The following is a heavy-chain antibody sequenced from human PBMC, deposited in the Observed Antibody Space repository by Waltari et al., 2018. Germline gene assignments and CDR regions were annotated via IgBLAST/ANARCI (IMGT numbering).Heavy chain of an antibody. CDR1: NGPISTTTYH. CDR3: AGRPLYTVVWHGFDY. Sequence: QLQLQESGPGLVKPSETLSLTCKVSNGPISTTTYHWAWIRQPPGKGLDWIGSIFTTGNVYYNPSLQSRVTMSVDTSRNQFSLKLRSVTAADTAVYYCAGRPLYTVVWHGFDYWGRGALVTVSS. J-gene: IGHJ4*02. V-gene: IGHV4-39*07. D-gene: IGHD2-2*02. CDR2: IFTTGNV.